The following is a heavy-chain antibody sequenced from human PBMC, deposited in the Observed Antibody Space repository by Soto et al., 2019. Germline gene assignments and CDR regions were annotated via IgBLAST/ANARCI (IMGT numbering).Heavy chain of an antibody. CDR1: GDTFTSYY. D-gene: IGHD3-3*01. J-gene: IGHJ4*02. CDR3: ARQKVDFWSGYGNIDY. CDR2: INPSGDT. Sequence: ASVKVSCKASGDTFTSYYMHWVRQAPGQGLEWMGIINPSGDTSYAQKFQGRVTMTRDTSTSTVYMELSSLRSEDTAVYYCARQKVDFWSGYGNIDYWGQGTLVTVSS. V-gene: IGHV1-46*01.